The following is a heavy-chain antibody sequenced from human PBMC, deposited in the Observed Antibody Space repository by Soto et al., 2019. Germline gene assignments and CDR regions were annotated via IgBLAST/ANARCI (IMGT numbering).Heavy chain of an antibody. J-gene: IGHJ6*02. V-gene: IGHV3-23*01. CDR3: AKDDRGYDYYGMDV. CDR1: GFSFGSYA. Sequence: GGSLRLSCAASGFSFGSYALSWVRQAPGKGLEWVSTISGSGGSTYYTNSVKGRFTISRDNSKNTLYLQMNSLRAEDTAVYYCAKDDRGYDYYGMDVWGQGTTVTVSS. D-gene: IGHD3-10*01. CDR2: ISGSGGST.